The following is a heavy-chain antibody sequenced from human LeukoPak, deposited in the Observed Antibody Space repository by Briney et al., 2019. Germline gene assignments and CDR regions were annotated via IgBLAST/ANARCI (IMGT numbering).Heavy chain of an antibody. D-gene: IGHD4-17*01. CDR3: AKDPNGDYVGALDN. Sequence: PGGSLRLSCAASGFTFSAYAMIWVRQAPGKGLEWVSAISGSGHNTYYADSVKGRFAISRDNSKNTLYLQMSSLRAEDAAVYYCAKDPNGDYVGALDNWGQGTMVIVSS. CDR1: GFTFSAYA. V-gene: IGHV3-23*01. J-gene: IGHJ3*02. CDR2: ISGSGHNT.